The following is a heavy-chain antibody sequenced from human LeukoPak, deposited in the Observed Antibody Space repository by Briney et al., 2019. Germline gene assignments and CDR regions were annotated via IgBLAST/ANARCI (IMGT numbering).Heavy chain of an antibody. J-gene: IGHJ6*02. CDR3: ARDGGYCSSTSCPPLTRMDV. CDR1: GFTFSSYS. D-gene: IGHD2-2*01. Sequence: GGSLRLSCAASGFTFSSYSMNWVRQAPGKGLEWVSSISSSSSYIYYADSVKGRFTISRDNAKNSLYLQMNSLRAEDTAVYYCARDGGYCSSTSCPPLTRMDVWGQGTTVTVSS. CDR2: ISSSSSYI. V-gene: IGHV3-21*01.